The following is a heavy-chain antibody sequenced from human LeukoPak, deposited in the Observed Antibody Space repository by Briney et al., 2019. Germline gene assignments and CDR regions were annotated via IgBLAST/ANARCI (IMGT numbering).Heavy chain of an antibody. Sequence: SETLSLTCTVSGGSISSYYWSWIRQPPGKGLEWIGFIFYSGTTNYNPSLKSRVTISVDTSKNQFSLKLSSVTAADTAVYYCARGGWNKFDYWGQGALVTVSS. D-gene: IGHD3-22*01. V-gene: IGHV4-59*01. CDR1: GGSISSYY. CDR2: IFYSGTT. J-gene: IGHJ4*02. CDR3: ARGGWNKFDY.